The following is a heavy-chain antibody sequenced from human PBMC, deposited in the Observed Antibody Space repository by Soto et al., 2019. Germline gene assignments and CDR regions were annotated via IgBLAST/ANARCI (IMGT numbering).Heavy chain of an antibody. CDR3: AIHSAVAEPFDY. J-gene: IGHJ4*02. CDR2: ISGSGGST. Sequence: EVQLLESGGGLVQPGGSLRLSCAASGFTFSSYAMSWVRQAPGKGLEWVSAISGSGGSTYYADSVKGRFTISRDNSKNTLYLKMNSLRAEDTAVYYCAIHSAVAEPFDYWGQGTLVTVSS. D-gene: IGHD6-19*01. CDR1: GFTFSSYA. V-gene: IGHV3-23*01.